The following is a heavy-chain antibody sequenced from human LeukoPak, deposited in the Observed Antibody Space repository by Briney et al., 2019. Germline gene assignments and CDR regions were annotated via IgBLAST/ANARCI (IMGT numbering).Heavy chain of an antibody. CDR3: AKRGIVIRGVLIMGFHKAAYYFDY. J-gene: IGHJ4*02. V-gene: IGHV3-23*01. CDR2: ISGSATGYMT. Sequence: PGGSLRLSCAASGFTFNTYGMSWVRHSPGKGLEWVSAISGSATGYMTNYADSVKGRFTISRDNDKNTLYLQMSSLRAEDTAVYFCAKRGIVIRGVLIMGFHKAAYYFDYWGQGILVTVSS. D-gene: IGHD3-10*01. CDR1: GFTFNTYG.